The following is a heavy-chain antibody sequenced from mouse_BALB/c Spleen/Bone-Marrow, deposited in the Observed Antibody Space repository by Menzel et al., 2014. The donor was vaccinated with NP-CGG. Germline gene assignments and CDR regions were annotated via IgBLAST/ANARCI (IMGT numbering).Heavy chain of an antibody. CDR3: GRGDGSMDY. D-gene: IGHD3-3*01. V-gene: IGHV5-6*02. CDR2: ISGGDAYT. Sequence: EVKVEESGGDLVKPGGSLKLSCAASELTYSSYGMSWVRQTPDKRLEWVATISGGDAYTYYPDSVKGRFTISRDSAKNILYPQMSSLKSEDTAMYYCGRGDGSMDYWGQGTSVTVSS. J-gene: IGHJ4*01. CDR1: ELTYSSYG.